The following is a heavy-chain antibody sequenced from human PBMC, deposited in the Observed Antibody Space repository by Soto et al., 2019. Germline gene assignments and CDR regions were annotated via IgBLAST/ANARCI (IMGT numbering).Heavy chain of an antibody. CDR1: GYTFTSSA. CDR3: AADFWSGYPYGMDV. J-gene: IGHJ6*02. D-gene: IGHD3-3*01. Sequence: ASVKVSCKASGYTFTSSAMHWVRQAPGQRLEWIGWINVGNGNTKYSQKFQERVTITRDMSTSIAYMELGSLRSEDTAVYYCAADFWSGYPYGMDVWGQGTTVTVSS. CDR2: INVGNGNT. V-gene: IGHV1-3*01.